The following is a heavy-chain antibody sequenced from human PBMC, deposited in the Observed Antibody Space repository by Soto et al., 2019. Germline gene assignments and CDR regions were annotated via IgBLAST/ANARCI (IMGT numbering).Heavy chain of an antibody. CDR2: IWYDGSNK. V-gene: IGHV3-33*03. D-gene: IGHD1-26*01. J-gene: IGHJ2*01. Sequence: PGGSLRLSCAASGFTFSSYGMHWVRQAPGKGLEWVAVIWYDGSNKYYADSVKGRFTISRDNAKNSLYLQMNSLRAEDTAVYYCARGGSGSYFWYFDLWGRGTLVTVSS. CDR3: ARGGSGSYFWYFDL. CDR1: GFTFSSYG.